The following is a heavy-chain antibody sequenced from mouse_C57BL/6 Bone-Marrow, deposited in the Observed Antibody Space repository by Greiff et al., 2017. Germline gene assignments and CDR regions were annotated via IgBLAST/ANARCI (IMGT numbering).Heavy chain of an antibody. J-gene: IGHJ1*03. Sequence: QVQLQQPGAELVKPGASVKMSCKASGYTFTSYWITWVKQRPGQGLEWIGDIYPGSGSTNYNEKFKSKATLTVDTSSSTAYLQLSSLTSEYSAVYYCGANCYWYFEVWGTGTTVTGSS. CDR2: IYPGSGST. CDR1: GYTFTSYW. D-gene: IGHD4-1*01. V-gene: IGHV1-55*01. CDR3: GANCYWYFEV.